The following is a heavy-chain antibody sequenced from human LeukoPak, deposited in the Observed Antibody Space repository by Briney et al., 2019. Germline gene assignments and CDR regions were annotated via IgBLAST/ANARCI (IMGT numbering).Heavy chain of an antibody. D-gene: IGHD2-2*01. V-gene: IGHV4-4*02. CDR1: GGSISSSNW. CDR3: ARVWVVPAAMGPGGFDP. CDR2: IYHRGST. Sequence: SGTLSLTCAVSGGSISSSNWWSWVRQPPGKGLEWIGEIYHRGSTNYNPSLKSRVTISVDKSKNQFSLKLSSVTAADTAVYYCARVWVVPAAMGPGGFDPWGQGTLVTVSS. J-gene: IGHJ5*02.